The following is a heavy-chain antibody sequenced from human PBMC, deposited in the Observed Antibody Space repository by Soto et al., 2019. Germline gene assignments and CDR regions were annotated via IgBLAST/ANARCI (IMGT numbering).Heavy chain of an antibody. Sequence: PGGSLRLSCAASGFTFSNYGMHWVRQAPGKGLEWVAVISYDGSNKYYADSVKGRFTISRDNSKNTLYLQTNSLRAEDTAVYHCAKEEQWLEYYYYGMDVWGQGTTVTVSS. V-gene: IGHV3-30*18. CDR3: AKEEQWLEYYYYGMDV. D-gene: IGHD6-19*01. CDR1: GFTFSNYG. CDR2: ISYDGSNK. J-gene: IGHJ6*01.